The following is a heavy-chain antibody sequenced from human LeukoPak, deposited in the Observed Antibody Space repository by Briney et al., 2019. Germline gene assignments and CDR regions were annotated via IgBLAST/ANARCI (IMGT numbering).Heavy chain of an antibody. Sequence: GESLRISCKTSGYSFTTNWITWVRQMPGKGLEWLGRIDPSDSYTNYSPSFQGHVTISADKSISTAYLQWSSLKASDTAMYYCGRPALYGDYVWYFDLWGRGTLVTVSS. CDR3: GRPALYGDYVWYFDL. CDR2: IDPSDSYT. D-gene: IGHD4-17*01. V-gene: IGHV5-10-1*01. J-gene: IGHJ2*01. CDR1: GYSFTTNW.